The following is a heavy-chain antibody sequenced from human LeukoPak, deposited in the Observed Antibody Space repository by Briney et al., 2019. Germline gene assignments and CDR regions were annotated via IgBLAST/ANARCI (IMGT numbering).Heavy chain of an antibody. Sequence: ASVKVSCKASGYTFTSYDINWVRQATGQGLEWMGWMNPNSGNTGYAQKFQGRVTMTRDTSTSTAYMELSSLRSEDTAVYYCARGQGRRSWLMNWGQGTLVTVSS. V-gene: IGHV1-8*01. D-gene: IGHD6-19*01. CDR1: GYTFTSYD. CDR2: MNPNSGNT. CDR3: ARGQGRRSWLMN. J-gene: IGHJ4*02.